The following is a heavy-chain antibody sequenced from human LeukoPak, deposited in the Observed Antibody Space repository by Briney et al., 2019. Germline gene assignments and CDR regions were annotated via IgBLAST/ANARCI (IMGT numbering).Heavy chain of an antibody. J-gene: IGHJ4*02. D-gene: IGHD4-17*01. CDR2: ISSGGSTV. V-gene: IGHV3-48*03. CDR3: ARAFYGDLDY. Sequence: PGWSLRLSCAASGFTFSSYEINWVRQAPGKGRDWVSYISSGGSTVYYADSVKGRFTISRVNAKNSLYLQMSSLRAEETAVYYCARAFYGDLDYWGQGTLVTVSS. CDR1: GFTFSSYE.